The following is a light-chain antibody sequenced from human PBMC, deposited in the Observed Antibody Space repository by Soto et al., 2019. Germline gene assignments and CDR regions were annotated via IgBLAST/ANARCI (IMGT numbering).Light chain of an antibody. CDR2: SNN. CDR3: AAWYESLYV. CDR1: SSNIGSNT. Sequence: QSVLTQPPSASGTPGQRVTISCSGSSSNIGSNTVNWYQQLPGTAPKLLIYSNNQRPSGVPDRFSGSKSGTSAALAISGLQSEDEADYYCAAWYESLYVFGTGTKLTVL. V-gene: IGLV1-44*01. J-gene: IGLJ1*01.